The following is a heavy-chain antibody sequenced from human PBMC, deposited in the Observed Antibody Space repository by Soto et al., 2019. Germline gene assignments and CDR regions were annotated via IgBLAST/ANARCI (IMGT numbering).Heavy chain of an antibody. D-gene: IGHD3-16*01. CDR1: GYTFTNYG. V-gene: IGHV1-18*01. CDR2: ISAYNGNT. Sequence: QVQLVQSGTEVKKPGASVKVSCKASGYTFTNYGITWVRQAPGQGLEWMGWISAYNGNTNYAQKLQGRVTMTTDTPTSTAFIELRSLRSDDTALYYCARDRPAWGRWYYGMDVWGQGTTVTVSS. J-gene: IGHJ6*02. CDR3: ARDRPAWGRWYYGMDV.